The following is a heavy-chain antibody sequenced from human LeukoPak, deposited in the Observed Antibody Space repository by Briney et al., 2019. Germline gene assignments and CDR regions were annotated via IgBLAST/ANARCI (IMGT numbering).Heavy chain of an antibody. Sequence: PSETLSLTCTVSGGSISSGGYYWSWIRQHPGKGLEWIGYIYYSGSTYYNPSLKSRVTISVDTSKNQFSLKLSSVTAADTAVYYCARREGPVVTAYAFDIWGQGTMVTVSS. CDR1: GGSISSGGYY. J-gene: IGHJ3*02. D-gene: IGHD2-21*02. V-gene: IGHV4-31*03. CDR3: ARREGPVVTAYAFDI. CDR2: IYYSGST.